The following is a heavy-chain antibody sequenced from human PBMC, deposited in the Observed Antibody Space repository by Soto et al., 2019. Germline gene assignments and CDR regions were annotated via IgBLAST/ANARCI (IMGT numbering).Heavy chain of an antibody. CDR2: ISAFKGYT. CDR3: ARVDDYYDSSGHYFTCFTY. J-gene: IGHJ4*02. D-gene: IGHD3-22*01. Sequence: QVQLLQSGPEVKKPGASVKLSCKASGYMFTSYGIGWVRQAPGQGLEWMGWISAFKGYTKYPQRLQGRVTMTTDTPTSTAYMELRSLTSDDTAVYYCARVDDYYDSSGHYFTCFTYWGQGSLVTVSS. V-gene: IGHV1-18*01. CDR1: GYMFTSYG.